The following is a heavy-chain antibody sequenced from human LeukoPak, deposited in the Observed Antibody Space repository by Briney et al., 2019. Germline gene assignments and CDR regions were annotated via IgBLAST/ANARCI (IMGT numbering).Heavy chain of an antibody. CDR3: ARCGSDYDGGAFDI. CDR2: IYSDSRT. V-gene: IGHV3-53*01. Sequence: GGSLRLSCAASGFTVSDYYMSWVRQAPGKGLEWVLVIYSDSRTYYADSVRGRFTISRDNSNNTLHLQMNSLRGKDTAVYYCARCGSDYDGGAFDIWGQGTMVTVSS. D-gene: IGHD2-21*02. J-gene: IGHJ3*02. CDR1: GFTVSDYY.